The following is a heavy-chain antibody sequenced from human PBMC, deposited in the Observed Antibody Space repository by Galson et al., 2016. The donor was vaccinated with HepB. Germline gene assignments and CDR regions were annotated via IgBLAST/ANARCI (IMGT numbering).Heavy chain of an antibody. CDR1: GGFIRSGGYT. CDR2: IKYSGDT. CDR3: ARGKEGISV. Sequence: TLSLTCAVSGGFIRSGGYTGKGRREAPGKGPECIGDIKYSGDTTYNPSLQSRVTISVDLSKNHFSLNLHSVTAADTAVYYCARGKEGISVWGQGTLVTVSS. V-gene: IGHV4-30-2*01. D-gene: IGHD6-13*01. J-gene: IGHJ4*02.